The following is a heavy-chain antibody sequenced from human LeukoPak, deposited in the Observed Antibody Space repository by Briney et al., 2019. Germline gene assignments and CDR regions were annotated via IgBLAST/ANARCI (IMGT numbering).Heavy chain of an antibody. CDR1: GGSISSSNW. V-gene: IGHV4-4*02. D-gene: IGHD6-19*01. J-gene: IGHJ4*02. CDR2: IYHSGST. Sequence: PSETLSLTCAVSGGSISSSNWWSWVRQPPGKGLEWIGEIYHSGSTNYNPSLKSRVTILEDKSKNQFSLKMSSVTAADTAMYYCARGTLYRGWSYYLDFWGQGSQVTVSS. CDR3: ARGTLYRGWSYYLDF.